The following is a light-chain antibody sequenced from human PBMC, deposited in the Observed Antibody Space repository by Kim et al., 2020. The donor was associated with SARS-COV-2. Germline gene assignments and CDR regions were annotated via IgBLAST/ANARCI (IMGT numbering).Light chain of an antibody. CDR2: RNN. CDR3: SAWDSGLNAWV. CDR1: SNNVGNQG. V-gene: IGLV10-54*01. Sequence: QAGLTQPHSVSKGLRQTATLTCTGNSNNVGNQGAAWLQQHQGHPPKLLSYRNNNRPSGISERFSASRSGNTASLTITGLQPEDETDYYCSAWDSGLNAWVFGGGTQLTVL. J-gene: IGLJ3*02.